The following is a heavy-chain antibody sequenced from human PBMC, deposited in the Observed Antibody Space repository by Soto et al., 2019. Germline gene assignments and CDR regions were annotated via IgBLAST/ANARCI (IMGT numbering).Heavy chain of an antibody. J-gene: IGHJ4*01. V-gene: IGHV4-59*01. D-gene: IGHD3-22*01. CDR3: ARVTHTRYHYSRGYLISNFDD. CDR1: GSSIISYH. Sequence: SATLSLTCTCLGSSIISYHWRWILQPPGWGLEWIGYIYYSGSTNYNPSLKSRVTISVDTSKNQFSLKLSSVTAADTAVYYCARVTHTRYHYSRGYLISNFDD. CDR2: IYYSGST.